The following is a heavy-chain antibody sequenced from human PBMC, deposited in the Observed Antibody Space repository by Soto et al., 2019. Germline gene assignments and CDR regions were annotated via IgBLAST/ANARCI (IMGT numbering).Heavy chain of an antibody. CDR1: GYTFTNYE. V-gene: IGHV1-8*01. Sequence: ASVKVSCKASGYTFTNYETNWVRQATGQGLEWMGWMNPGSGNTGYAHKFQGRVTMTRNISISTSYMELSRLGSDDTAIYYCARMASSGSLNWFDPWGQGTLVTVSS. J-gene: IGHJ5*02. CDR3: ARMASSGSLNWFDP. D-gene: IGHD3-10*01. CDR2: MNPGSGNT.